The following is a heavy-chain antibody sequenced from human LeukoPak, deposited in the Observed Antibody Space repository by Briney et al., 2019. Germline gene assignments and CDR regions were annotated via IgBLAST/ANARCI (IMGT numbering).Heavy chain of an antibody. CDR3: ARDRMVYATYYYYYYMDV. V-gene: IGHV3-7*01. J-gene: IGHJ6*03. D-gene: IGHD2-8*01. Sequence: GGSLRLSCAASGFTFSSYWMSWVRQPPGKGLEWVANIKQDGSEKYYVDSVKGRFTISRDNAKNSLYLQMNSLRAEDTAVYYCARDRMVYATYYYYYYMDVWGKGTTVTVSS. CDR2: IKQDGSEK. CDR1: GFTFSSYW.